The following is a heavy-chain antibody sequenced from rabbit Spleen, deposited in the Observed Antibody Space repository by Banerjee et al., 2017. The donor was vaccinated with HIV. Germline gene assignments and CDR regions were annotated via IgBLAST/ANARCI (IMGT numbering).Heavy chain of an antibody. V-gene: IGHV1S40*01. CDR1: GFSFSTNV. Sequence: QSLEESGGDLVKPGASLTLTCTASGFSFSTNVMCWVRQAPGKGLEWIACVYGGSSGSTYYASWAKGRFTISKTSSTTVTLQMTSLTAADTATYFCARDTGTSFSTYGMDLWGQGTLVTVS. CDR3: ARDTGTSFSTYGMDL. J-gene: IGHJ6*01. CDR2: VYGGSSGST. D-gene: IGHD8-1*01.